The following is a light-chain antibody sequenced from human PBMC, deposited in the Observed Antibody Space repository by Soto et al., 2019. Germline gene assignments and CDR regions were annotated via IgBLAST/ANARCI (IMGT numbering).Light chain of an antibody. CDR3: GTWDSSLNVGV. CDR2: DNN. V-gene: IGLV1-51*01. CDR1: SSNIGNNY. J-gene: IGLJ2*01. Sequence: QSVLTQPPSVSAAPGQKVTISCSGSSSNIGNNYVSWYQQLPGTDPKLLIYDNNKRPSGIPDRFSGSKSGTSATLGITGLQTGDEADYYCGTWDSSLNVGVFGGGTKLTVL.